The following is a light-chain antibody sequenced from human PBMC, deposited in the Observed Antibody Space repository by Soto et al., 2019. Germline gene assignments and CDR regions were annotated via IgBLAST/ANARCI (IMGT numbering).Light chain of an antibody. J-gene: IGKJ1*01. Sequence: EIVLTQSPGTLSLSPGERATLSCRASQSISSSYLAWYQQQPGQAPRLLIYGASSRATGIPDRFSGSGSATDFTLTISRLEPEDFAVYYCQQYGRTFGQGTKVEIK. CDR3: QQYGRT. CDR2: GAS. V-gene: IGKV3-20*01. CDR1: QSISSSY.